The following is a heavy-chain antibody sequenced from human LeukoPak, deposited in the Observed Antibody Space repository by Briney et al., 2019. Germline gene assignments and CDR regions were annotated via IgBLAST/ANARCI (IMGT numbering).Heavy chain of an antibody. V-gene: IGHV3-48*03. CDR3: ASGYDFPY. D-gene: IGHD5-12*01. CDR2: ISRSGSII. J-gene: IGHJ4*02. Sequence: GGSLRLSCAASTFTFSNYEMNWVRQAPGKGLEWISYISRSGSIIYYADSVKGRFTISRDNAKNSLYLQMNSLRAEDTAVYYCASGYDFPYWGQGTLVTVSS. CDR1: TFTFSNYE.